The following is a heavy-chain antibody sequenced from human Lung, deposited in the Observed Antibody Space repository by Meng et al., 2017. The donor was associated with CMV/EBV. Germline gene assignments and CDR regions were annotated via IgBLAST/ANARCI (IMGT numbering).Heavy chain of an antibody. V-gene: IGHV3-53*01. J-gene: IGHJ2*01. CDR3: ARDRRGDSSGYVFGTGYVDL. D-gene: IGHD3-22*01. CDR2: IYSGGIT. CDR1: GCTVSSNY. Sequence: GGSLRLSCAGSGCTVSSNYMNWVRQAPGKGLEWVSVIYSGGITYYADSVKGRFTISRDNSKNTLCLQMNSLRDEDTAVYYCARDRRGDSSGYVFGTGYVDLWGSGTMVTVSS.